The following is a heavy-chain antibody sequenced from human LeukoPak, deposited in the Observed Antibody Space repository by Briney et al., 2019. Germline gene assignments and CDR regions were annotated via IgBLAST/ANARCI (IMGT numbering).Heavy chain of an antibody. CDR2: IRYDGSNK. J-gene: IGHJ4*02. Sequence: GGSLRLSCAASGFTFSSYGMHWVRQAPGKGLEWVAFIRYDGSNKYYADSVKGRFTISRDNSKNTLYLQMNSLRAEDTAVYYCAIDSMVYCSSTSCYPDYWGQGTLVTVSS. CDR1: GFTFSSYG. V-gene: IGHV3-30*02. D-gene: IGHD2-2*01. CDR3: AIDSMVYCSSTSCYPDY.